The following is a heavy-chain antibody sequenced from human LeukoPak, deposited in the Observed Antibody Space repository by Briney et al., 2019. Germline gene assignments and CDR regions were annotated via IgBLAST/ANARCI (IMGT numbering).Heavy chain of an antibody. J-gene: IGHJ6*03. V-gene: IGHV3-7*01. D-gene: IGHD3-16*01. Sequence: AGGSLRLSCAASGFTLSSYWMSWVRQAPGKGLEWVANIKKDGSEKYYVDSVKGRFTISRDNAKNSLYLQMNSLRAEDTAVYYCARRDYDYVWGSYYYYYYMDVWGKGTTVTVSS. CDR1: GFTLSSYW. CDR3: ARRDYDYVWGSYYYYYYMDV. CDR2: IKKDGSEK.